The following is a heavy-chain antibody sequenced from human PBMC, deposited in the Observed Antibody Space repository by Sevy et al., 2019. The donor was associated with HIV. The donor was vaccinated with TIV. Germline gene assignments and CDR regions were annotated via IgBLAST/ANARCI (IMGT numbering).Heavy chain of an antibody. V-gene: IGHV3-33*03. J-gene: IGHJ6*02. CDR2: IWNNGNNK. CDR3: ATDYINYALDV. Sequence: GGSLRLSCVASGMTFSRKGMHWVRQAPGKGLEWVAIIWNNGNNKYYADSVKGRFTISRDNSQNTVYLQMNSLRAEDTAVYYCATDYINYALDVWGQGTTVTVSS. CDR1: GMTFSRKG.